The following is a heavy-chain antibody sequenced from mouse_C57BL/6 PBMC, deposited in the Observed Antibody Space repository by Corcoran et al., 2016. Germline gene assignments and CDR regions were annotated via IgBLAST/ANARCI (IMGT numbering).Heavy chain of an antibody. J-gene: IGHJ2*01. D-gene: IGHD1-1*01. CDR1: GYTFTDYY. V-gene: IGHV1-26*01. Sequence: EVQLQQSGPELVKPGASVKISCKASGYTFTDYYMNWVKQSHGKSLEWIGDINPNNGGTSYNQKFKGKATLTVDKSSSTAYMELRSLTSEDSAVYYCVLDYYGSSYFDYWGQGTTLTVSS. CDR3: VLDYYGSSYFDY. CDR2: INPNNGGT.